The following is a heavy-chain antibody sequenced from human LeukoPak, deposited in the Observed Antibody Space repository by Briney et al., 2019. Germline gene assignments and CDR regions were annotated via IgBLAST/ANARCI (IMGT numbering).Heavy chain of an antibody. CDR3: AKSNGYGLVDI. D-gene: IGHD3-10*01. Sequence: SETLSLTCAVYGGSFSGYYWSWIRQPPGKGLEGVGEINHSGSTNYNPSLKSRVPISVATSKTKFSLKLQSVTVADTDVYYCAKSNGYGLVDIWGQGTMVTVSS. V-gene: IGHV4-34*01. CDR1: GGSFSGYY. CDR2: INHSGST. J-gene: IGHJ3*02.